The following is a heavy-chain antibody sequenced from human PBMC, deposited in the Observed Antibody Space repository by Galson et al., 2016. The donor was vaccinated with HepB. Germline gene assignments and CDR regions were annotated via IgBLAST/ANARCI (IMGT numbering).Heavy chain of an antibody. D-gene: IGHD3-16*01. CDR2: ISNDGNNK. Sequence: SLRLSCAASGFTFSSSGIHWVRQAPGKGLDWVAVISNDGNNKYYADSVKGRFTISRDNSKNTLYLQMNSLRPEDTSLYYCAGAFDFWGQGILVTVSS. CDR1: GFTFSSSG. V-gene: IGHV3-30*03. CDR3: AGAFDF. J-gene: IGHJ4*02.